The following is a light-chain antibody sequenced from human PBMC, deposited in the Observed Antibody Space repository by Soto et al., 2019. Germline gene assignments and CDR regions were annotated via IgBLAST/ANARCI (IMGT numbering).Light chain of an antibody. CDR3: QQSYSTPPT. CDR2: TPS. CDR1: QTIGRN. Sequence: DIQMTQSPASLSASIGDRVTISCRASQTIGRNLNWYQQKPGKAPTLLMFTPSSLQSGVPPRFSGSGSGTDFILTISSLQPEDFATYYCQQSYSTPPTFGQGTKVDIK. J-gene: IGKJ1*01. V-gene: IGKV1-39*01.